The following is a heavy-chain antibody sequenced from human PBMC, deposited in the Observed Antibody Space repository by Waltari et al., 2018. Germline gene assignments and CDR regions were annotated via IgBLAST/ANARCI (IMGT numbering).Heavy chain of an antibody. Sequence: QVQLVQSGAEVKKPGSSVKVSCKASGGTFSSYAISWVRQAPGRGLEWMGWMNPNSGNLGFAQGFQGRVMCTADTSTTTAYMELSSLRSEDTAVYYCARGWSGYLKRVGFDAGMDVWGQGTTVTVSS. CDR3: ARGWSGYLKRVGFDAGMDV. V-gene: IGHV1-8*03. J-gene: IGHJ6*02. D-gene: IGHD3-3*01. CDR2: MNPNSGNL. CDR1: GGTFSSYA.